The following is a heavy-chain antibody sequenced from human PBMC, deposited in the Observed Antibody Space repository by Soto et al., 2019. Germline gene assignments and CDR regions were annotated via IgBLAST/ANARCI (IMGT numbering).Heavy chain of an antibody. J-gene: IGHJ4*02. CDR2: IYYSGST. CDR3: ARGAGFLNTPLDY. V-gene: IGHV4-30-4*01. D-gene: IGHD2-21*01. Sequence: PSETLSLTCTVSGGTISSDGYYRSWIRQPPGKGLEWIGYIYYSGSTYYNPSLKSRVTISVDTSKNQFSLKLSSVTAADTAVYYCARGAGFLNTPLDYWGQGTLVTVSS. CDR1: GGTISSDGYY.